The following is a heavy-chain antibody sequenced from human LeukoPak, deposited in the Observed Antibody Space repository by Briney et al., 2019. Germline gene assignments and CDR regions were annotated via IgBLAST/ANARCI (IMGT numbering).Heavy chain of an antibody. Sequence: ASVKVSCKASGYTFTSSYMHWVRQAPGQGLEWMGISNPSGGSTSYAQKFQGRVTMTRDMSTSTVYMELSSLRSEDTAVYYCARGYSGYDLEGDSSSYYYYYMDVWGKGTTDTVSS. J-gene: IGHJ6*03. V-gene: IGHV1-46*01. CDR3: ARGYSGYDLEGDSSSYYYYYMDV. CDR2: SNPSGGST. CDR1: GYTFTSSY. D-gene: IGHD5-12*01.